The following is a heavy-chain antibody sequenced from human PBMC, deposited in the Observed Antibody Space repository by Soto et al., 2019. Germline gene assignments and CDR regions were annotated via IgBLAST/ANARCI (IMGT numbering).Heavy chain of an antibody. CDR2: IWYDGSNK. J-gene: IGHJ5*02. CDR3: ASIIGGPYHQQGIAVADTYNWFDP. D-gene: IGHD6-19*01. CDR1: GFTFSSYG. V-gene: IGHV3-33*01. Sequence: PGGSLRLSCAASGFTFSSYGMRWVRQAPGKGLEWVAVIWYDGSNKYYADSVKGRFTISRDNSKNTLYLQMNSLRAEDTAVYYCASIIGGPYHQQGIAVADTYNWFDPWGQGTLVTVSS.